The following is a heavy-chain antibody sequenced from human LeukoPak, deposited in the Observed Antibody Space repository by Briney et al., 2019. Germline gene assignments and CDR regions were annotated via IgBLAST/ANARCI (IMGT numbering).Heavy chain of an antibody. Sequence: SVNVSCKASGGTFSSYAISWVRPAPGQGLEWMGRIIPILGIANYAQKFQGRVTITADKSTSTAYMELSSLRSEDTAVYYCAREKAEWFHPSYYCYMDVWGKGTTVTVSS. D-gene: IGHD3-3*01. CDR3: AREKAEWFHPSYYCYMDV. CDR2: IIPILGIA. J-gene: IGHJ6*03. V-gene: IGHV1-69*04. CDR1: GGTFSSYA.